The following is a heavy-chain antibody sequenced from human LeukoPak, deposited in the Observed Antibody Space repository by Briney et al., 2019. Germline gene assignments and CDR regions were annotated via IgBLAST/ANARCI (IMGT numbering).Heavy chain of an antibody. D-gene: IGHD3-10*01. Sequence: SVKVSCKASGGTFSSYAISWVRQAPGQGLEWMGRIIPILGIANYAQKFQGRVTITADKSTSTAYMELSSLRSEDTAVYYCAREGVILWFGELYTETLADYWGQGTLVTVSS. CDR1: GGTFSSYA. V-gene: IGHV1-69*04. CDR3: AREGVILWFGELYTETLADY. J-gene: IGHJ4*02. CDR2: IIPILGIA.